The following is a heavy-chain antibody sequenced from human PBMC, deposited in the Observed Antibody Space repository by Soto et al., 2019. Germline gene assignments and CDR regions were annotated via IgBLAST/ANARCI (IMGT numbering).Heavy chain of an antibody. Sequence: GGSLRLSCAASGFTFRSHAMNWVRQAPGKGLEWVSGTSGSGGSTYYADSVKGRFTISRDNSKNTLSLQMNSLRAEDTAVYYCGRDIVAAGRWDGFDSWGQGTLVTVSS. CDR3: GRDIVAAGRWDGFDS. CDR1: GFTFRSHA. D-gene: IGHD6-13*01. J-gene: IGHJ5*01. V-gene: IGHV3-23*01. CDR2: TSGSGGST.